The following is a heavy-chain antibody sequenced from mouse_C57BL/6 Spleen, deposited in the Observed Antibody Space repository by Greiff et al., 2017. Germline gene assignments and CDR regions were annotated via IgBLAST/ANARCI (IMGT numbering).Heavy chain of an antibody. CDR3: ARVYDGYYVIDY. V-gene: IGHV3-6*01. D-gene: IGHD2-3*01. Sequence: EVKLQESGPGLVKPSQSLSLTCSVTGYSITSGYYWNWIRQFPGNKLEWMGYISYDGSNNYNPSLKNRISITRDTSKNQFFLKLNSVTTEVTATYYCARVYDGYYVIDYWGQGTTLTVSS. CDR1: GYSITSGYY. J-gene: IGHJ2*01. CDR2: ISYDGSN.